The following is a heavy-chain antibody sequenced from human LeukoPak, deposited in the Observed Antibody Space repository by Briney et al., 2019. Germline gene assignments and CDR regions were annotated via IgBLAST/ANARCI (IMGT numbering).Heavy chain of an antibody. CDR3: ARAVAADFYYYYYYMGV. D-gene: IGHD6-19*01. CDR1: GYTFTSYD. J-gene: IGHJ6*03. V-gene: IGHV1-8*01. Sequence: ASVKVSCKASGYTFTSYDINWVRQATGQGLEWVGWMNPNSGNTGYAQKFQGRVTMTRNTSISTAYMELSSLRSEDTAVYYCARAVAADFYYYYYYMGVWGKGTTVTISS. CDR2: MNPNSGNT.